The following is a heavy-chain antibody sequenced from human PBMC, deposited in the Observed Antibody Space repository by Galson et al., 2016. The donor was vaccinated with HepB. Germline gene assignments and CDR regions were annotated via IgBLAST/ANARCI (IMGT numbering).Heavy chain of an antibody. CDR2: IWYDGGNK. Sequence: SLRLSCAASGFTFSSYGIHWVRQAPGKGLEWVAVIWYDGGNKNYADSVKGRFTISRDNSNNTLYLQMNSLRAEDTAVYYCARDNAWFGERKFYYYYGLDVWGQGTTVTVSS. CDR1: GFTFSSYG. D-gene: IGHD3-10*01. V-gene: IGHV3-33*01. CDR3: ARDNAWFGERKFYYYYGLDV. J-gene: IGHJ6*02.